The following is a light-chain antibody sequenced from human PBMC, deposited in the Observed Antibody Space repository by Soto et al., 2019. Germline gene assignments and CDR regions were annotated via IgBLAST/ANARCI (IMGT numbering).Light chain of an antibody. V-gene: IGKV1-39*01. J-gene: IGKJ2*01. Sequence: DIPMPQSPSSLSASVGDRVTITCRASQSISSYLNWYQQKPGKAPKLLIYSASSLQRGVPSRFSGSGSGTDFPLTISSLQPEDCATYYCQQSYSTPNTFGQGTKLEIK. CDR1: QSISSY. CDR2: SAS. CDR3: QQSYSTPNT.